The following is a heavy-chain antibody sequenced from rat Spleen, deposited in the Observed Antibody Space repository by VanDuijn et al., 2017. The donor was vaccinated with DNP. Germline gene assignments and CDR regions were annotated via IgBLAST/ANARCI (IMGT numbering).Heavy chain of an antibody. CDR1: GYSITSGFR. V-gene: IGHV3-3*01. J-gene: IGHJ2*01. D-gene: IGHD5-1*01. Sequence: QLQESGPGLVKPSQSLSLTCSVTGYSITSGFRWTWIRKFPGNRLEWMGYINSEGSTDYNPSLKSRVSITRDPSKNQFFLQIDSVTTGDTATYYCAVQLGVFDNWGQGIMVTVSS. CDR3: AVQLGVFDN. CDR2: INSEGST.